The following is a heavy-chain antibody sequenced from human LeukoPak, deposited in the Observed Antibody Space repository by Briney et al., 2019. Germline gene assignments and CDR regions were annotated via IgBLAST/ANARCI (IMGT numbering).Heavy chain of an antibody. J-gene: IGHJ4*02. Sequence: GGSLRLSCAASGFTFSSYVMRWVRQAPGKGLEWVSISSGSGDTTYYADSVKGRFTISRDNSKNTLYLQMNSLRAEDTAVYYCAKAYGYSFEYWGQGTLVTVSS. V-gene: IGHV3-23*01. D-gene: IGHD3-10*01. CDR3: AKAYGYSFEY. CDR1: GFTFSSYV. CDR2: SSGSGDTT.